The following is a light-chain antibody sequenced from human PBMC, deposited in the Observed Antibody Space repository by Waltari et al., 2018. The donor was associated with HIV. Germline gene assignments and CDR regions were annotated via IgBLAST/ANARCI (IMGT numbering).Light chain of an antibody. CDR3: AAWDVSLRGAYV. Sequence: QSVLTQPPSASGTPGQRVTIPCSGASSAIGSNYVYWYQQLPGTAPKLLIYRNNQRPSGVPDRFSGSKSGTSASLAISGLRSEDEADYYCAAWDVSLRGAYVFGTGTKVAVL. CDR2: RNN. J-gene: IGLJ1*01. CDR1: SSAIGSNY. V-gene: IGLV1-47*01.